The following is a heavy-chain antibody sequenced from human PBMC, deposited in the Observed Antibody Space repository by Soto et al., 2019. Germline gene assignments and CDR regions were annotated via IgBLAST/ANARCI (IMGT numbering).Heavy chain of an antibody. CDR2: IIPIFGTA. CDR3: AREMAMGFGEFITFYYGMDV. J-gene: IGHJ6*02. V-gene: IGHV1-69*13. Sequence: ASVKVSCKASGGTFSSYAISWVRQAPGQGLEWMGGIIPIFGTANYAQKFQGRVTITADESTSTAYMELSSLRSEDTAAYYCAREMAMGFGEFITFYYGMDVWGQGTTVTVSS. D-gene: IGHD3-10*01. CDR1: GGTFSSYA.